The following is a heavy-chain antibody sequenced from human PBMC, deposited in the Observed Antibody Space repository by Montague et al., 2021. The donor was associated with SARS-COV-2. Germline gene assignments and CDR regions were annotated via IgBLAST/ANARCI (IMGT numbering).Heavy chain of an antibody. D-gene: IGHD3-10*01. CDR2: VLHSRTR. V-gene: IGHV4-38-2*02. Sequence: SETLSLTCTVSNFSIASGYYWAWIRVPPGGRPEWMGSVLHSRTRYHNLSLKSRVPMSADPSKNQFSLRLTSVTAADTAVYYCATFQLYHGSGFDCFDKWGPGMMVVVSS. CDR1: NFSIASGYY. J-gene: IGHJ3*02. CDR3: ATFQLYHGSGFDCFDK.